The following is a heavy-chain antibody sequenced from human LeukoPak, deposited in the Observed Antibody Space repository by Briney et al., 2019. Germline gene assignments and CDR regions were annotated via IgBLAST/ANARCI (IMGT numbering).Heavy chain of an antibody. CDR3: AMGYNYGIRWFVY. CDR2: ISAGGGST. V-gene: IGHV3-23*01. CDR1: GFTFNSYA. D-gene: IGHD5-18*01. J-gene: IGHJ4*02. Sequence: PGGSLRLSCTASGFTFNSYAMSWVRQAPGKGLEWVSAISAGGGSTYYADPVKGRFTISRDNSKNTLYLQMNSLRAEDTALYYCAMGYNYGIRWFVYWGQGTLVTVSS.